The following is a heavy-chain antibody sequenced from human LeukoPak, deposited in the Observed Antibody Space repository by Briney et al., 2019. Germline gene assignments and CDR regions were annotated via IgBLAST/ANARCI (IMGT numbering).Heavy chain of an antibody. CDR2: ISSSGSTI. Sequence: QSGGSLRLSCAASGFTFSSYEMNWVRQAPGKGLEWVSYISSSGSTIYYADSVKGRYTISRDNAKNSLYLQMNSLRAEDTAVYYCARGGRRSYYYGSGSPRYMDVWGKGTTVTISS. CDR1: GFTFSSYE. J-gene: IGHJ6*03. CDR3: ARGGRRSYYYGSGSPRYMDV. D-gene: IGHD3-10*01. V-gene: IGHV3-48*03.